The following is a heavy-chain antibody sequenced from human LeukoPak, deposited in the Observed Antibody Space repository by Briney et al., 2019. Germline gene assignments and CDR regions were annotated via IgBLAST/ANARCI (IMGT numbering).Heavy chain of an antibody. CDR3: ARAFYQAAGIDY. V-gene: IGHV4-61*02. J-gene: IGHJ4*02. Sequence: PSETLSLTCTVSGGSISGGSYYWSWIRQPAGKGLEWIGRIYTSGSTNYNPSLKSRVTISVDTSKNQFSLKLSSVTAADTAVYYCARAFYQAAGIDYWGQGTLVTVSS. D-gene: IGHD2/OR15-2a*01. CDR1: GGSISGGSYY. CDR2: IYTSGST.